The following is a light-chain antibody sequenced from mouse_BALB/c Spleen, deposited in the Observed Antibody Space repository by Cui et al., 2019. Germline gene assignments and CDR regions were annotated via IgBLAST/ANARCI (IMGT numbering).Light chain of an antibody. Sequence: DTVMTQTQKFMTTSVGDSVTATCKASQNVGTNVAWYQQKPGQSPKALIYSASYRYSGVPDRFTGSGSGTDFTLTISNVQSEDLAEYFCQQYNSYPLAFGGGTKLEIK. CDR3: QQYNSYPLA. CDR2: SAS. J-gene: IGKJ2*01. V-gene: IGKV6-15*01. CDR1: QNVGTN.